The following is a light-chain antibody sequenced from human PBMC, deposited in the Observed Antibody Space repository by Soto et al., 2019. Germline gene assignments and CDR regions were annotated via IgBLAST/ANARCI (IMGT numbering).Light chain of an antibody. V-gene: IGLV2-14*01. CDR1: SSDVGGYSY. CDR2: EVS. Sequence: QSALTQPASVSGSPGQSITVSCTGTSSDVGGYSYVSWYQQHPGKVPKLMIYEVSKRPSGVSNRFSGSKSGNTASLTISGLQAEDEADYYCNSYTSSSTRVFGGGTKLTVL. J-gene: IGLJ3*02. CDR3: NSYTSSSTRV.